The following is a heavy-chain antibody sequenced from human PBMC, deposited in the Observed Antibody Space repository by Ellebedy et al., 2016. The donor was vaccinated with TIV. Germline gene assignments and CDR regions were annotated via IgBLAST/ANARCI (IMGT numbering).Heavy chain of an antibody. J-gene: IGHJ5*02. Sequence: GESLKISCAASGFTVSSNYMSWVRQAPGKGLEWVSVIYSGGSTYYADSVKGRFTISRDNSKNTLYLQMNSLRAEDTAVYYCARGRSSLGWFDPWGQGTLVTVSS. D-gene: IGHD6-19*01. CDR2: IYSGGST. V-gene: IGHV3-53*01. CDR1: GFTVSSNY. CDR3: ARGRSSLGWFDP.